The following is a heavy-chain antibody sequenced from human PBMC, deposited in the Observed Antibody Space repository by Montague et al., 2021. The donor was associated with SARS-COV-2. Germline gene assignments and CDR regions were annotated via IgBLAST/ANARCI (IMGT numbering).Heavy chain of an antibody. CDR1: GGSISSINW. V-gene: IGHV4-4*02. D-gene: IGHD6-19*01. CDR2: IYPSGTT. CDR3: TRTGYSSGWHSFDY. Sequence: SETLSLTCVVSGGSISSINWWSWVRQPPGKGLEWIGEIYPSGTTNYNPFLKSRVIISVDKSKNQFSLKLSSVTAADTAVYYWTRTGYSSGWHSFDYWGQGTLVTVSS. J-gene: IGHJ4*02.